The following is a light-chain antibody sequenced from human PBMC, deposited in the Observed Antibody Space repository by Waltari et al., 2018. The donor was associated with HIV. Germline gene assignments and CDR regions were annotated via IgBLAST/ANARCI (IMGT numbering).Light chain of an antibody. V-gene: IGKV3-11*01. Sequence: EIVLTQSPATLSLSPGERATLSCRASQSISTLLAWYQQRPGQAPRLLFYHASTRATGIPARFSGSGSGTDFTLTISSLEPEDVAIYYCQQRSDWPITFGQGTRLDIK. CDR2: HAS. J-gene: IGKJ5*01. CDR3: QQRSDWPIT. CDR1: QSISTL.